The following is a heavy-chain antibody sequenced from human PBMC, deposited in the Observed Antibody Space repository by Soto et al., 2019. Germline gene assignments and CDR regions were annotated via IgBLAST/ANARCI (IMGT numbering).Heavy chain of an antibody. Sequence: GGSLRLSCAASGFTFSSYWMHWVRQAPGKGLVWVSRINSDGSSTSYADSVKGRFTISRDNAKNTLYLQMNSLRAEDTAVYYCARDQGTAWFPKVPDYWGQGTLVTVSS. CDR2: INSDGSST. J-gene: IGHJ4*02. CDR1: GFTFSSYW. V-gene: IGHV3-74*01. D-gene: IGHD3-10*01. CDR3: ARDQGTAWFPKVPDY.